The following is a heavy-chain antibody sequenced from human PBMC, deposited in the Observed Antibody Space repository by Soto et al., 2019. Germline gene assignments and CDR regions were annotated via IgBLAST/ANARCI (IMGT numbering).Heavy chain of an antibody. D-gene: IGHD3-9*01. CDR1: GFTFTSSA. CDR2: IVVGSGNT. CDR3: ARDQVLRYFDWLPVDYYYGMDV. Sequence: SVKVSCKASGFTFTSSAVQWVRQARGQRLEWIGWIVVGSGNTNYAQKFQERVTITRDMSTSTAYMELSSLRSEDTAVYYCARDQVLRYFDWLPVDYYYGMDVWGQGTTVTVSS. J-gene: IGHJ6*02. V-gene: IGHV1-58*01.